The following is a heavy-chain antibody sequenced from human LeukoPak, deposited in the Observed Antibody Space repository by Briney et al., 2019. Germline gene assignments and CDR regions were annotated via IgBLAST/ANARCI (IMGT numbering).Heavy chain of an antibody. J-gene: IGHJ4*02. CDR3: ARVSRESPWRPTAQYDY. D-gene: IGHD5-18*01. V-gene: IGHV1-18*01. CDR1: GYTFTSYG. Sequence: ASVKVSCKASGYTFTSYGISWVRQAPGQGLEWMGWISAYNGNTNYAQKLQGRVTMTTDTSTSTAYMELRSLRSDDTAVYYGARVSRESPWRPTAQYDYWGQGTLVTVSS. CDR2: ISAYNGNT.